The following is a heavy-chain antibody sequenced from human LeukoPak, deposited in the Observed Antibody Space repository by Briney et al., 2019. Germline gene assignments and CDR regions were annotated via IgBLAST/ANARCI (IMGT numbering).Heavy chain of an antibody. J-gene: IGHJ6*03. CDR3: ARLCYYDSSGYHHYYYYMDV. CDR1: GGTFNSYA. D-gene: IGHD3-22*01. CDR2: ISAYNGNT. Sequence: GASVNVSCTASGGTFNSYAISWVRQAPGQGLEWMEWISAYNGNTNYAQKLQGRVTMTTDTSTSTAYMELRSLRSDDTAVYYCARLCYYDSSGYHHYYYYMDVWGKGTTVTISS. V-gene: IGHV1-18*01.